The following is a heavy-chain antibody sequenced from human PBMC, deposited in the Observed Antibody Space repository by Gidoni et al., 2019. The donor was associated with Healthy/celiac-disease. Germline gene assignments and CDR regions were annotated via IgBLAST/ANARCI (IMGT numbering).Heavy chain of an antibody. J-gene: IGHJ4*02. Sequence: TRDNAKNSLYLQMNSLRAEDTAVYYCASTTFSGAYYFDYWGQGTLVTVSS. CDR3: ASTTFSGAYYFDY. V-gene: IGHV3-48*01. D-gene: IGHD3-3*01.